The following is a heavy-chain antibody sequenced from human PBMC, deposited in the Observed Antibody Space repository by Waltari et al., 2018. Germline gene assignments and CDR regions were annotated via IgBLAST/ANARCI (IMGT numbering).Heavy chain of an antibody. CDR2: IYYSGST. Sequence: QVQLQESGPGLVKPSETLSLTCTVSGCSISSYYWSWIRQPPGKGLEWIGYIYYSGSTNYNPSLKSRVTISVDTSKNQFSLKLSSVTAADTAVYYCARGSTVTTIFDYWGQGTLVTVSS. D-gene: IGHD4-17*01. J-gene: IGHJ4*02. CDR3: ARGSTVTTIFDY. CDR1: GCSISSYY. V-gene: IGHV4-59*01.